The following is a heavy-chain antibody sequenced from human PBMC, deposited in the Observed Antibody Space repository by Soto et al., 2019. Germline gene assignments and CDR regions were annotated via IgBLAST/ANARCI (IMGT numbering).Heavy chain of an antibody. Sequence: ASVKVSCKASGYTFTSYGISWVRQAPGQGLEWMGWISAYNGNTNYAQKLQGRVTMTTDTSTSTAYMELRSLRSDDTAVYYCARDRGYDFWSGLSDFDYWGRGTLVTVSS. V-gene: IGHV1-18*04. D-gene: IGHD3-3*01. J-gene: IGHJ4*02. CDR2: ISAYNGNT. CDR3: ARDRGYDFWSGLSDFDY. CDR1: GYTFTSYG.